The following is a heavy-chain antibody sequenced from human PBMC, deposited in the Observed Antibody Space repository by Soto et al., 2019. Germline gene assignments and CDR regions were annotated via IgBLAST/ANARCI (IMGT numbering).Heavy chain of an antibody. J-gene: IGHJ4*02. CDR2: ITSSGSTI. D-gene: IGHD6-19*01. V-gene: IGHV3-11*01. CDR3: ARENEQWVAADN. Sequence: WGSLRLSCAASGFTFIDYYIIFIRQSPFKWLEWVSYITSSGSTIYYADSVKGRFTISRDNAKNSLYLQMNSLRAEDTAVYYCARENEQWVAADNWGQGTLVTVSS. CDR1: GFTFIDYY.